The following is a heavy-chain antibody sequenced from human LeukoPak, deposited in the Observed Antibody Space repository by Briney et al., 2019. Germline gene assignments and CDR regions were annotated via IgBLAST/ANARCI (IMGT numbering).Heavy chain of an antibody. V-gene: IGHV1-18*01. CDR1: GYTFTSYG. CDR3: ARGGDNDYGDYWFDP. Sequence: ASVKVSCKASGYTFTSYGISWVRQAPGQGLEWMGWISAYNGNTNYAQKLQGRVTMTTDTSTSTAYMELSRLRSDDTAVYYCARGGDNDYGDYWFDPWGQGTLVTVSS. CDR2: ISAYNGNT. D-gene: IGHD4-17*01. J-gene: IGHJ5*02.